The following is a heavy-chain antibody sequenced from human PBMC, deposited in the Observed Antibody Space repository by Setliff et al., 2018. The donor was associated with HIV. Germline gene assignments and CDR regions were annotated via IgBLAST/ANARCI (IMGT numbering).Heavy chain of an antibody. CDR2: ISYHERDT. Sequence: PGGSLRLSCGASGFTFNNYGMHWVRRAPGKGLEWVASISYHERDTFYADSVKGRFTISRDNFKNMLYLQMNSLRTEDTAVYYCAKPTTVVTSYYFDSWGRGTQVTVSS. V-gene: IGHV3-30*18. D-gene: IGHD4-17*01. CDR3: AKPTTVVTSYYFDS. J-gene: IGHJ4*02. CDR1: GFTFNNYG.